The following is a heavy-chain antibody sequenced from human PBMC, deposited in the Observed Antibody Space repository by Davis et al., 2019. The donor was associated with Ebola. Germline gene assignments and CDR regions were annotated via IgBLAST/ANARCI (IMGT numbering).Heavy chain of an antibody. CDR1: GGTFSNYA. CDR3: ARDLGSGSYFFFY. Sequence: SVKVSCKASGGTFSNYAINWVRQAPGQGLEWMGGIIPIFGTPNYAQKLQGRVTMTTDTSTSTAYMELRSLRSDDTAVYYCARDLGSGSYFFFYWGQGTLVTVSS. V-gene: IGHV1-69*05. D-gene: IGHD3-10*01. CDR2: IIPIFGTP. J-gene: IGHJ4*02.